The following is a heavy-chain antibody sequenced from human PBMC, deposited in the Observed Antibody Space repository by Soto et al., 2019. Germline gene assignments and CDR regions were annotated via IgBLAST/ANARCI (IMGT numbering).Heavy chain of an antibody. CDR3: ARGRYGDY. Sequence: QVHLVQSGAEVKKPGASVKVSCKASGYTFTSYGITWVRQAPGQGLEWMGWISAHNGNTDYAQKLQGRVIVNRDTSASTAYMELRRLRSDDTAVYYCARGRYGDYWGQGALVTVSS. CDR2: ISAHNGNT. CDR1: GYTFTSYG. D-gene: IGHD1-1*01. V-gene: IGHV1-18*01. J-gene: IGHJ4*02.